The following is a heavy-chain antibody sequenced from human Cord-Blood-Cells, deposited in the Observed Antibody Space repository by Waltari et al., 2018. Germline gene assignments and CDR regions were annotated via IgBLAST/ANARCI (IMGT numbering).Heavy chain of an antibody. Sequence: QVQLVQSGAEVKKPGASVKVSCKVSGYTLTELSMHWVRQAPGKGLEWMGGFEPEDGETIYAQKFQGRVTMTEDTSTDTAYMELSSLRSEDTAVYYCYYYYDSSGYYPEYFQHWGQGTLVTVSS. V-gene: IGHV1-24*01. D-gene: IGHD3-22*01. CDR2: FEPEDGET. CDR1: GYTLTELS. J-gene: IGHJ1*01. CDR3: YYYYDSSGYYPEYFQH.